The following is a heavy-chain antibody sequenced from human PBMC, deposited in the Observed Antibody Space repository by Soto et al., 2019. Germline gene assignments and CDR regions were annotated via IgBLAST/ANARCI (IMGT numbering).Heavy chain of an antibody. Sequence: EVHLVESGGGLVQPGGSLRLSCAASGFTVGNNYMSWVRQAPGKGLEWVSIIHRGGSTSYADSVKGRFTISRDSSNNILYLQINALTADDTAVYYCARSANTYGSPFDYWGQGALVTVSS. D-gene: IGHD3-10*01. V-gene: IGHV3-66*01. J-gene: IGHJ4*02. CDR2: IHRGGST. CDR3: ARSANTYGSPFDY. CDR1: GFTVGNNY.